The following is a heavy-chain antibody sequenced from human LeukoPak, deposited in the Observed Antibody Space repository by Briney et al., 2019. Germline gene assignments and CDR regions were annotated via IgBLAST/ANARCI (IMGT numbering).Heavy chain of an antibody. CDR2: IISKTDGGTT. D-gene: IGHD3-22*01. V-gene: IGHV3-15*01. Sequence: PGGSLRLSCAASGFTFSNAWMSWVRQAPGKGLEWVGRIISKTDGGTTDYAAPVKGRFTISRDDSKNTLYLQMNSLKTEGTAVYYCTGHDYYDSSGYWPFDYWGQGTLFTISS. CDR3: TGHDYYDSSGYWPFDY. CDR1: GFTFSNAW. J-gene: IGHJ4*02.